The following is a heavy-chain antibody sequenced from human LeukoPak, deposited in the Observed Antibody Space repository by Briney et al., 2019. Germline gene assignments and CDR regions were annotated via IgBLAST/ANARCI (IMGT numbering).Heavy chain of an antibody. CDR2: ISGSGGST. J-gene: IGHJ3*02. V-gene: IGHV3-23*01. CDR3: PIPVVAATFDAFDI. CDR1: GFTFSSYA. Sequence: GGSLRLSCAASGFTFSSYAMSWVRQAPGKGLEWVSAISGSGGSTYYADSVKGRFTISRDNSKNTLYLQMNSLIAEDTAVYYCPIPVVAATFDAFDIWGQGTMVTVSS. D-gene: IGHD2-15*01.